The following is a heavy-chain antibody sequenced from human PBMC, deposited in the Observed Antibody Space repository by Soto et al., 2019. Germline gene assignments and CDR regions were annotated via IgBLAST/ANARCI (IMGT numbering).Heavy chain of an antibody. CDR2: IIPKSGTT. CDR3: AAEFSSSVEFFHYYGMDV. CDR1: GGTFTTYA. J-gene: IGHJ6*02. Sequence: SVKVSCKASGGTFTTYAFSWVRQAPGQGLEWMGGIIPKSGTTNYAQKFQGRVTISADESTTTAYMDLTSLRSEDTAVYYCAAEFSSSVEFFHYYGMDVRGQGTTVTVSS. V-gene: IGHV1-69*13. D-gene: IGHD6-6*01.